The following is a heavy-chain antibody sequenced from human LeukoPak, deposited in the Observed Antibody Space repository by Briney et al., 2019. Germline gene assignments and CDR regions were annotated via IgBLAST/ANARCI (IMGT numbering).Heavy chain of an antibody. CDR2: INHSGST. V-gene: IGHV4-34*01. Sequence: SETLSLTCAVYGGSFSGYYWSWIRQPPGKGLEWIGEINHSGSTNYNPSLKSRVTISVDTSKNQFSLKLSSVTAADTAVYYCARERAFDIWGQGTMVTVSS. J-gene: IGHJ3*02. CDR3: ARERAFDI. CDR1: GGSFSGYY.